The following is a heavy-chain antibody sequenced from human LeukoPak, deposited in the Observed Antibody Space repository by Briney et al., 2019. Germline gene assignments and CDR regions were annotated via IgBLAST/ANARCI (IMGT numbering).Heavy chain of an antibody. Sequence: GGSLRLSCAASGFTFSTSAMTWVRQAPVKGLEWVSDIGGSGASTYYADSVKGRFTISRDNFKNVLYLQMSSLRVEDTAVYYCAKDRIWGQGTMVTVSS. CDR1: GFTFSTSA. J-gene: IGHJ3*02. CDR3: AKDRI. V-gene: IGHV3-23*01. CDR2: IGGSGAST.